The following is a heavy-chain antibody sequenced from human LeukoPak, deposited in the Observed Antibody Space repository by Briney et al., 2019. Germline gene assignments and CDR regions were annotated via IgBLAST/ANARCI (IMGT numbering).Heavy chain of an antibody. Sequence: GGSLRLYCADSGFTFSNYWMSWVRQAPGRGLEWVANIKEDGSMKQYVDSVRGRFTISRDNAKRSLYLRMSSLKAEDSAVYYCARDEISGYFVYWGQGTLVTVSS. J-gene: IGHJ4*02. CDR1: GFTFSNYW. V-gene: IGHV3-7*01. CDR2: IKEDGSMK. D-gene: IGHD1-26*01. CDR3: ARDEISGYFVY.